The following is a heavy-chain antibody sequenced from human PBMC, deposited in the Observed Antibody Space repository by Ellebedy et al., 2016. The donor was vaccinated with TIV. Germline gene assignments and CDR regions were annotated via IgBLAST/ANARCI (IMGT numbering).Heavy chain of an antibody. V-gene: IGHV3-23*01. CDR2: ST. CDR3: PTHVWGSYRHFDY. Sequence: STYGMNSVKGRFTISRDNSANTLCLQMNSLRAEDTALYYCPTHVWGSYRHFDYWGQGILVTVSS. J-gene: IGHJ4*02. D-gene: IGHD3-16*02.